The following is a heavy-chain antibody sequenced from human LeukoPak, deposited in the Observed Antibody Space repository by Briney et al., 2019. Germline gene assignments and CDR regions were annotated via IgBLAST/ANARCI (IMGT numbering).Heavy chain of an antibody. CDR2: IYTSGST. CDR1: GGSISSYY. V-gene: IGHV4-4*07. Sequence: SETLSLTCTVSGGSISSYYWSWIRQPAGKGLEWIGRIYTSGSTNYNPSLKSRVTMSVDTSKNQFSLKLSSVTAADTAVYYCAREARGGYYYDSSGYYSWFDPWGQGTLVTVSS. J-gene: IGHJ5*02. CDR3: AREARGGYYYDSSGYYSWFDP. D-gene: IGHD3-22*01.